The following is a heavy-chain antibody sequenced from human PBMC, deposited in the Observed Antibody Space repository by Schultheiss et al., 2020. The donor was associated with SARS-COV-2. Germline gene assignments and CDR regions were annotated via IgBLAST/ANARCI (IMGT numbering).Heavy chain of an antibody. CDR3: ARLRPLDTAMALDY. V-gene: IGHV3-30*04. CDR2: ISFDGRNK. D-gene: IGHD5-18*01. J-gene: IGHJ4*02. Sequence: GESLKISCAASGFTFSSYAMHWVRQAPGKGLEWVAVISFDGRNKYYTDSVKGRFTTSRDNAKNTLYLQMNSLRAEDTAVYYCARLRPLDTAMALDYWGQGTLVTVSS. CDR1: GFTFSSYA.